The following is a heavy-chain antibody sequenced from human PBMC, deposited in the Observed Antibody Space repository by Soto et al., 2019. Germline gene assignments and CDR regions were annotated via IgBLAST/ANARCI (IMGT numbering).Heavy chain of an antibody. V-gene: IGHV3-11*01. CDR1: GFTFSDYY. CDR3: ERESGSDAFDI. Sequence: PGGSLRLSCTASGFTFSDYYMTWIRQAPGKGLEWVSYISGSTGNIYYADSVKGRFTISRDNAKDSLYLQMNSLRAEDTAVYYCERESGSDAFDIWGQGTMVTV. CDR2: ISGSTGNI. J-gene: IGHJ3*02.